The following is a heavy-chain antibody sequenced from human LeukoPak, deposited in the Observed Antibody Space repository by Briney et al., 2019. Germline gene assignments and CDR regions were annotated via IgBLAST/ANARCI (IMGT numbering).Heavy chain of an antibody. CDR1: GGTFSSYA. CDR3: AKVPLGYCSGGSCYLDY. D-gene: IGHD2-15*01. CDR2: IIPIFGTA. V-gene: IGHV1-69*13. Sequence: ASVKVSCKASGGTFSSYAISWVRQAPGQGLEWMGGIIPIFGTANYAQKFQGRVTITADESTSTAYMELSSLRSEDTAVYYCAKVPLGYCSGGSCYLDYWGQGTLVTVSS. J-gene: IGHJ4*02.